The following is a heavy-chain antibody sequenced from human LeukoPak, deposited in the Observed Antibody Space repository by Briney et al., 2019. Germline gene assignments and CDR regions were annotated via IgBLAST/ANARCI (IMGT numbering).Heavy chain of an antibody. D-gene: IGHD3-9*01. V-gene: IGHV1-2*06. CDR2: INPNSGGT. J-gene: IGHJ4*02. Sequence: ASVKVSCKASGYTFTSYGISWVRQAPGQGLEWMGRINPNSGGTNYAQKFQGRVTMTRDTSISTAYMELSRLRSDDTAVYYCARARGLRYFDWGDYFDYWGQGTLVTVSS. CDR1: GYTFTSYG. CDR3: ARARGLRYFDWGDYFDY.